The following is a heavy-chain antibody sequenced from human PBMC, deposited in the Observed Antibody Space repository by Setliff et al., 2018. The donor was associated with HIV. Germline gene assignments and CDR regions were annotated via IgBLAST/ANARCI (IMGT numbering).Heavy chain of an antibody. Sequence: TLSLTCSVSGHSISGYYWSWIRQPAGRRLEWIGRIHTSGNTNYNPSLRGRVTMSVDMSKNQFSLKLTSVSAADTAVYYCARDRIEFVAEDPHDVFDIWGRGTLVTVSS. D-gene: IGHD5-12*01. CDR1: GHSISGYY. CDR3: ARDRIEFVAEDPHDVFDI. J-gene: IGHJ3*02. CDR2: IHTSGNT. V-gene: IGHV4-4*07.